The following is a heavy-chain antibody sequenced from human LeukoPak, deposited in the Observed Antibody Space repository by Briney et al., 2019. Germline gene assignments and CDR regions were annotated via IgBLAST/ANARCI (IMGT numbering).Heavy chain of an antibody. CDR3: ARAYHDSSGSYDY. D-gene: IGHD3-22*01. CDR2: ISYDGSNK. Sequence: GGSLRLSCAASGFTFSSYGMHWVRQAPGKGLEWVAVISYDGSNKYYADSVKGRFTISRDNSKNTLYLQMNSLRAGDTAVYYCARAYHDSSGSYDYWGQGTLVTVSS. CDR1: GFTFSSYG. V-gene: IGHV3-30*03. J-gene: IGHJ4*02.